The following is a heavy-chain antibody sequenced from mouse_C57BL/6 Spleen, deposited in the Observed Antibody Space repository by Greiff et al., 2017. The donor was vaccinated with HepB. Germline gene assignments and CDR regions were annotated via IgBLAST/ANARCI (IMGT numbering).Heavy chain of an antibody. J-gene: IGHJ2*01. V-gene: IGHV14-2*01. CDR1: GGEIKDDE. Sequence: EGRRKKEGAEGGKRGEEGKREGKEEGGEIKDDERSRGKKRTGQGGGWRGGMDLGGGETKYAPKFQGKATITADTSSNTAYLQLSSLTSEDTAVYYCARPPFITTVVENDFDYWGQGATLTVSS. CDR2: MDLGGGET. D-gene: IGHD1-1*01. CDR3: ARPPFITTVVENDFDY.